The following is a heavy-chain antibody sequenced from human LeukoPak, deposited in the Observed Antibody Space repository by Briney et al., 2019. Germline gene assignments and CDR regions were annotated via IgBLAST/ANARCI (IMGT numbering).Heavy chain of an antibody. V-gene: IGHV4-4*02. J-gene: IGHJ5*02. CDR2: IYHSGST. D-gene: IGHD6-6*01. CDR3: AREDSSSSKGA. Sequence: GTLRLSCAASGFTFSSYGMSWVRQAPGKGLEWIGEIYHSGSTNYNPSLKSRVTISVDKSKNQFSLKLSSVTAADTAVYYCAREDSSSSKGAWGQGTLVTVSS. CDR1: GFTFSSYGM.